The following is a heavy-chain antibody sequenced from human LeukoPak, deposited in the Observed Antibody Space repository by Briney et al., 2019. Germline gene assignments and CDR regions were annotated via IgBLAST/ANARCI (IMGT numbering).Heavy chain of an antibody. J-gene: IGHJ5*02. CDR1: GFTFSSYG. D-gene: IGHD3-22*01. CDR3: AKDRHDSSGRRIQNWFDP. CDR2: ISYDGSNK. Sequence: GGSLSLSCAASGFTFSSYGMHWVRQAPGKGLEWVAVISYDGSNKYYADSVKGRFTISRDNSKNTLYLQMNSLRAEDTAVYYCAKDRHDSSGRRIQNWFDPWGQGALVTVSS. V-gene: IGHV3-30*18.